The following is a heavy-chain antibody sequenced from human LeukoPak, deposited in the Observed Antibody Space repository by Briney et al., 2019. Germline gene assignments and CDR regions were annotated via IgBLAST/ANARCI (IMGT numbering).Heavy chain of an antibody. J-gene: IGHJ4*01. CDR1: GGSISSSSYY. CDR2: IYYSGST. Sequence: KPSETLSLTCTVSGGSISSSSYYWGWIRQPPGKGLEWIGSIYYSGSTYYNPSLKSRVTISVDTSKNQFSLKLSSVTAADTAVYYCASTGVRSLGASFRNKFDYWGQGTLVTVSS. D-gene: IGHD3-3*01. CDR3: ASTGVRSLGASFRNKFDY. V-gene: IGHV4-39*07.